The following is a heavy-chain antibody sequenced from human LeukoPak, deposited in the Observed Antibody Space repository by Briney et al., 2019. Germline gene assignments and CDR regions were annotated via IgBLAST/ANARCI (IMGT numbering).Heavy chain of an antibody. CDR3: ARSNWAYYFDY. CDR2: IYHSGST. J-gene: IGHJ4*02. Sequence: PSETLSLTCAVSGYSISSGYYWGWIRQPPGKGLEWIGSIYHSGSTYYNPSLKSRVTISVDTSKNQFSLKLSSVTAADTAAYYCARSNWAYYFDYWGQGTLVTVSS. CDR1: GYSISSGYY. D-gene: IGHD7-27*01. V-gene: IGHV4-38-2*01.